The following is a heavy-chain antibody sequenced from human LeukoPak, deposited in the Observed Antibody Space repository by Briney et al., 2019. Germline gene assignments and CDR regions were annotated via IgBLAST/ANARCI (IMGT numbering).Heavy chain of an antibody. D-gene: IGHD2-2*01. CDR3: ARAPPDIVVVPAAPDDY. Sequence: GGSLRLSCAASGFTFSNAWMSWVRQAPGKGLEWVSSISSSSSYIYYADSVKGRFTISRDNAKNSLYLQMNSLRAEDTAVYYCARAPPDIVVVPAAPDDYWGQGTLVTVSS. V-gene: IGHV3-21*01. J-gene: IGHJ4*02. CDR2: ISSSSSYI. CDR1: GFTFSNAW.